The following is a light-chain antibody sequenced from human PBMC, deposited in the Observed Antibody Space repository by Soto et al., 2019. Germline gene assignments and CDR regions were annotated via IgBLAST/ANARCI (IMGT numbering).Light chain of an antibody. CDR3: QQYGSSAFT. CDR1: QSVSSSY. V-gene: IGKV3-20*01. CDR2: GAS. Sequence: VFMHSPFTLSFFLVDRVTLFRRVSQSVSSSYLAWYQQKPGQAPRLLFYGASSRATGIPDRFSGSGSGTDFTCTISRLEHEDFAVYYCQQYGSSAFTVGPGTKVDIK. J-gene: IGKJ3*01.